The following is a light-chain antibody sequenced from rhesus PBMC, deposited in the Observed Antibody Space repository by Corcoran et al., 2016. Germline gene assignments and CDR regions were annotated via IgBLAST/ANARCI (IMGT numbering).Light chain of an antibody. CDR3: LRAYSTPYS. Sequence: DIQMTQSPSSLSASVGDRVTITCRASQGISDYSNWYQQKPGKAPRRLIYAASSLESGVPSRLSGSGAGTAFPLTIISLQPEDFAAYYCLRAYSTPYSFGQGTKVEIK. V-gene: IGKV1-36*02. CDR2: AAS. J-gene: IGKJ2*01. CDR1: QGISDY.